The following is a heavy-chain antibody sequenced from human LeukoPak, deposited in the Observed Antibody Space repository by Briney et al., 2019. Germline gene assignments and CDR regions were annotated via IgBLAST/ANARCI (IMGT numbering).Heavy chain of an antibody. D-gene: IGHD4-17*01. CDR2: TSYDGSNS. CDR3: SRGGYGDYNNWFDP. V-gene: IGHV3-30*03. CDR1: GFTFSAYA. J-gene: IGHJ5*02. Sequence: SGGSLRLSCAASGFTFSAYAMHWVRQAPGKGLEWVAITSYDGSNSYYADSVKGRFTISRDNSRNTLYLQMNSLRAEDTAVYYCSRGGYGDYNNWFDPWGQGTLVIVSS.